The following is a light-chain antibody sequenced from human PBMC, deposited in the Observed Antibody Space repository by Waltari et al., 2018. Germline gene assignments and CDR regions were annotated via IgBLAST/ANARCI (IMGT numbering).Light chain of an antibody. Sequence: QSVLTQPPSVSGAPGQRVTISCTWSRSNIGAGYDVPWYQQLPGEAPKLLIYGNTNRPSGVPDRVSGSKSGTSASLAITGLQAEDEADYYCQSYDSGLGGSVFGGGTKLTVL. CDR3: QSYDSGLGGSV. CDR1: RSNIGAGYD. CDR2: GNT. V-gene: IGLV1-40*01. J-gene: IGLJ2*01.